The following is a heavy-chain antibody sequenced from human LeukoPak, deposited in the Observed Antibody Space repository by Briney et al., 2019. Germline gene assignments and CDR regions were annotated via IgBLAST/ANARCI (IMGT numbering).Heavy chain of an antibody. CDR3: ARDWAGYSSRDAFDI. Sequence: ASVKVSCKASGYTFTGYYMHWVRQAPGQGLEGMGWINPNSGGTNYAQKFQGRVTMTRDTSISTAYMELSRLRSDDTAVYYCARDWAGYSSRDAFDIWGQGTMVTVSS. V-gene: IGHV1-2*02. CDR1: GYTFTGYY. D-gene: IGHD6-13*01. CDR2: INPNSGGT. J-gene: IGHJ3*02.